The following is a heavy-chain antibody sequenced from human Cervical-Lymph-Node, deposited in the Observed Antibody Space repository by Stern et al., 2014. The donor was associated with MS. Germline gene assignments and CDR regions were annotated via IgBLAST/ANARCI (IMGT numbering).Heavy chain of an antibody. CDR2: IYYSGST. Sequence: QLQLQESGPGLVKPSETLSLTCTVSGGSISSSSYYWGWIRQPPGKGLEWIGNIYYSGSTYYNPSLKSRVTISVDMSKNQFSLRLTSVSAADTALYFCARLYGSAFDYWGLGSLVTVSS. CDR3: ARLYGSAFDY. J-gene: IGHJ4*02. CDR1: GGSISSSSYY. D-gene: IGHD3-10*01. V-gene: IGHV4-39*01.